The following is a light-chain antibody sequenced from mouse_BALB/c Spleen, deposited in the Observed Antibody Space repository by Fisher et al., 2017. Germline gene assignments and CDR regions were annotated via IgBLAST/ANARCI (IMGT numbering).Light chain of an antibody. V-gene: IGKV4-74*01. CDR2: STS. J-gene: IGKJ5*01. CDR1: SSVSSSY. CDR3: QQWSSNPLT. Sequence: IVLTQSPAIMSASLGERVTMTCTASSSVSSSYLHWYQQKPGSSPKLWIYSTSNLASGVPARFSGSGSGTSYSLTISSMEAEDAATYYCQQWSSNPLTFGAGTKL.